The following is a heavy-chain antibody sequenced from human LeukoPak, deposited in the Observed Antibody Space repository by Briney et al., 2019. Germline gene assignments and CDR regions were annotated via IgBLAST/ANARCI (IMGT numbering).Heavy chain of an antibody. CDR3: ARTAARRFDY. J-gene: IGHJ4*02. CDR1: GGTFSSYA. V-gene: IGHV1-69*05. CDR2: IIPIFGTA. D-gene: IGHD6-6*01. Sequence: ASVKVSCKASGGTFSSYAISWVRQAPGQGLEWMGGIIPIFGTANYAQKFQGRVTMTRDTSTSTVYMELSSLRSDDTAVYYCARTAARRFDYWGQGTLVTVSS.